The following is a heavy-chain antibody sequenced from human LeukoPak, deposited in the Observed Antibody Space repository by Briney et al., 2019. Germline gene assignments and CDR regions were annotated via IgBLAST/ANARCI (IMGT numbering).Heavy chain of an antibody. CDR2: ISSSSSYI. CDR1: GLTFSSYS. Sequence: PGGSLRLSCAASGLTFSSYSMNWVRQAPGKGLEWVSSISSSSSYIYYADSVKGRFTISRDNAKNSLYLQMNSLRAEDTAVYYCARDGRETYYYDSSGYLYFDYWGQGTLVTVSS. J-gene: IGHJ4*02. D-gene: IGHD3-22*01. CDR3: ARDGRETYYYDSSGYLYFDY. V-gene: IGHV3-21*01.